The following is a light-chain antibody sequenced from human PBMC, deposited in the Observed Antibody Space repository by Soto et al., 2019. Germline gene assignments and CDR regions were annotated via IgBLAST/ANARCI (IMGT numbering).Light chain of an antibody. CDR1: SSDVGSYNL. V-gene: IGLV2-23*01. J-gene: IGLJ2*01. CDR3: CSYAGSSTHEV. Sequence: QSVLTQPDSVSGSPGQSITISCTGTSSDVGSYNLVSWYQQHPGKAPKLMIYEGSKRPSGVSNRFSGSKSGNTASLTISGLQAEDEADYYCCSYAGSSTHEVFGGGTKLTVL. CDR2: EGS.